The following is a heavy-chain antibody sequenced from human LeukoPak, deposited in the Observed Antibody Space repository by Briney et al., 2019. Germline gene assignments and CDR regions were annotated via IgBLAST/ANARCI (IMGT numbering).Heavy chain of an antibody. CDR2: INPSGGST. CDR3: ARDGLRFFFDY. D-gene: IGHD3-3*01. CDR1: GYTFTSYY. V-gene: IGHV1-46*01. Sequence: ASVKVSRKASGYTFTSYYMHWVRQAPGQGLEWMGIINPSGGSTSYAQKFQGRVTMTRDTSTSTVHMELSSLRSEDTAVYYCARDGLRFFFDYWGQGTLVTVSS. J-gene: IGHJ4*02.